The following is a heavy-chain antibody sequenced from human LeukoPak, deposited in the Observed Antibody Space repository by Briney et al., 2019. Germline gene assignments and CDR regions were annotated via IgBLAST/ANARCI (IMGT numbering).Heavy chain of an antibody. V-gene: IGHV3-23*01. CDR2: ISGRAGST. Sequence: GGSLRLSCAASGFTFSSYAMSWVRQAPGKGLEWVSAISGRAGSTDYADSVKGRFTISRDNSKNTLYLQMNSLRAEDTAVYYCAKGGAARFDYWGQGTLVTVSS. J-gene: IGHJ4*02. CDR1: GFTFSSYA. CDR3: AKGGAARFDY. D-gene: IGHD5-18*01.